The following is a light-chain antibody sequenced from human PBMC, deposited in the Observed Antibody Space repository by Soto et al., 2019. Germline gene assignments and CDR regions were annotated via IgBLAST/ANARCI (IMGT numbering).Light chain of an antibody. CDR3: QRYNDYQYV. V-gene: IGKV1-5*03. CDR1: QSIDTC. J-gene: IGKJ2*01. Sequence: DIQITQSPSTLSASVGDRVTITCRASQSIDTCLAWYQQKPGKAPKLLIHKAIILQSGVPSRFSGSASGTEFSLTISTLHPDDFATYYCQRYNDYQYVFGQGTKL. CDR2: KAI.